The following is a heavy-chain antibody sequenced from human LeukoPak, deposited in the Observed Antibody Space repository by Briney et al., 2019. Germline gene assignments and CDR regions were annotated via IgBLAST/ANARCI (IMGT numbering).Heavy chain of an antibody. Sequence: PGGSLRLSCAASGFTVSSNYMSWVRQAPGKGLEWVSVIYSGGSTYYADSVKGRFTISRGNSKNTLYLQMNSLRAEDTAVYYCARGTYYYYYGMDVWGQGTTVTVSS. J-gene: IGHJ6*02. V-gene: IGHV3-53*01. CDR1: GFTVSSNY. CDR2: IYSGGST. CDR3: ARGTYYYYYGMDV.